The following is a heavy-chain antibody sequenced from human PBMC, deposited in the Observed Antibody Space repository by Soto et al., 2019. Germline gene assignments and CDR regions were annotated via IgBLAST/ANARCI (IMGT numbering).Heavy chain of an antibody. D-gene: IGHD4-17*01. CDR2: IIPIFGTA. CDR1: GGTFSSYA. V-gene: IGHV1-69*13. J-gene: IGHJ6*02. Sequence: ASVKVSCKASGGTFSSYAISWVRQAPGQGLEWMGGIIPIFGTANYAQKFQGRVTITADESTSTAYMELSSLRSEDTAVYYCARDRIPGGDYTDLYYYGMDVWGQGTTVTVSS. CDR3: ARDRIPGGDYTDLYYYGMDV.